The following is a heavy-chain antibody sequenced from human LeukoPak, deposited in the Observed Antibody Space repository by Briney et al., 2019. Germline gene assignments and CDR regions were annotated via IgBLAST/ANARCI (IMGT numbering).Heavy chain of an antibody. CDR2: ISAYNGNT. D-gene: IGHD4-17*01. V-gene: IGHV1-18*01. Sequence: ASVKVSCKASGCTFTSYGISWVRQAPGQGLEWMGWISAYNGNTNYAQKLQGRVTMTTDTSTSTAYMELRSLRSDDTAVYYCARGHKAEGYGDLKDFDYWGQGTLVTVSS. CDR3: ARGHKAEGYGDLKDFDY. CDR1: GCTFTSYG. J-gene: IGHJ4*02.